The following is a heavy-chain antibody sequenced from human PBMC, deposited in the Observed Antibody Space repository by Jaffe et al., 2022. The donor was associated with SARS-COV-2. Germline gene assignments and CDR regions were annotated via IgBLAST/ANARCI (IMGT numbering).Heavy chain of an antibody. D-gene: IGHD3-3*01. J-gene: IGHJ4*02. CDR1: GFTFRSFA. CDR2: ISTDGLRT. CDR3: AQRSVSGSFYFNF. V-gene: IGHV3-23*01. Sequence: EVQLLESGGGLVQPGGSLRLSCAASGFTFRSFAMSWARQAPGEGLEWVSSISTDGLRTYYADSVQGRFTIFRDNSKNTLDLQINSLRVEDTAVYYCAQRSVSGSFYFNFWGQGTLVTVSS.